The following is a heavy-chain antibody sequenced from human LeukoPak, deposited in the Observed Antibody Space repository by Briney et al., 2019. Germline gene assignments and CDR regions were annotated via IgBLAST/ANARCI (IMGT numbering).Heavy chain of an antibody. CDR3: ARARPPYYYDSSGYTRGAFDI. J-gene: IGHJ3*02. Sequence: GGSLRLSCAASGFTFSSYSMNWVRQAPGKGLEWVSSISSSSSYIYYADSVKGRFTISRDNAKNSLYLQMNSLRAEDTAVYYCARARPPYYYDSSGYTRGAFDIWGQGTMVTVSS. CDR1: GFTFSSYS. CDR2: ISSSSSYI. D-gene: IGHD3-22*01. V-gene: IGHV3-21*01.